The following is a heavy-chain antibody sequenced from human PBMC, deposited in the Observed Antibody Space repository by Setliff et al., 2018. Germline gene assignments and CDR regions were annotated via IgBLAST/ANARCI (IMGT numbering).Heavy chain of an antibody. CDR2: IFNDGRT. CDR1: GFIVSGNY. J-gene: IGHJ4*02. D-gene: IGHD2-15*01. Sequence: LRLSCAASGFIVSGNYMSWVRQAPDKGLEWVSVIFNDGRTFYADSVRGRFTISRDSSENTLFLQMTSLRAEDTAVYYCSVQSEFGHDCSDGSCHPNYFDSWGQGTLVTVSS. CDR3: SVQSEFGHDCSDGSCHPNYFDS. V-gene: IGHV3-53*01.